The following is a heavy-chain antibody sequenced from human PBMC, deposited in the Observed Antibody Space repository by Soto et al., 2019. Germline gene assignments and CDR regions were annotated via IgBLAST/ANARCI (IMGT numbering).Heavy chain of an antibody. D-gene: IGHD2-15*01. J-gene: IGHJ4*02. Sequence: QVQLVESGGGVVQPGRSLRLSCAASGFTFSSYGMNWVRQAPGKGLEWVAVIRYDGSNKYYADSVKGRFTISRDNSKNTLYLQMNSLRAEDTAVYYCARSRYCSGGSCSYYFDYWGQGTLVTVSS. CDR3: ARSRYCSGGSCSYYFDY. V-gene: IGHV3-30*03. CDR1: GFTFSSYG. CDR2: IRYDGSNK.